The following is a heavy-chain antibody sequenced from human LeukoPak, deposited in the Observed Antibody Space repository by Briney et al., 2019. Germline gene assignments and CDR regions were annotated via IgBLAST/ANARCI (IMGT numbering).Heavy chain of an antibody. D-gene: IGHD7-27*01. CDR2: TYYRSKWYN. Sequence: SQTLSLTCAISRDSVSSNSAAWNWIRQSPSRGLEWLGRTYYRSKWYNDYAVSVKSRITINPDTSKNQFSLQLNSVTPEDTAVYYCARATTVWGDNWFDPWGQGTLVTVSS. V-gene: IGHV6-1*01. CDR3: ARATTVWGDNWFDP. J-gene: IGHJ5*02. CDR1: RDSVSSNSAA.